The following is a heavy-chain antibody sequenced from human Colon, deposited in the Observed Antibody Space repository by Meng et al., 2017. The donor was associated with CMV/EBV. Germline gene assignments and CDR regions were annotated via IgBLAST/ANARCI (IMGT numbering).Heavy chain of an antibody. CDR1: GFTFSNAW. D-gene: IGHD2-8*01. J-gene: IGHJ3*02. Sequence: GGSLRLSCAASGFTFSNAWMSWVRQVPGKGLEWVANINQDGSERNYVDSVKGRFSISRDNAKNSLNLQMNSLRVEDTAVYYCATVNGHAFDIWGQGTMVTVSS. CDR2: INQDGSER. V-gene: IGHV3-7*01. CDR3: ATVNGHAFDI.